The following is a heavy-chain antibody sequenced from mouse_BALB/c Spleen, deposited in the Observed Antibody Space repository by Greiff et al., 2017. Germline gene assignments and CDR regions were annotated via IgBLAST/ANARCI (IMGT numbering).Heavy chain of an antibody. CDR2: IWRGGST. CDR3: AKGYGSSYGYFDV. V-gene: IGHV2-5-1*01. CDR1: GLSLTSYG. J-gene: IGHJ1*01. Sequence: VQLQQSGPSLVQPSQSLSITCTVSGLSLTSYGVHWVRQSPGKGLEWLGVIWRGGSTDYNAAFMSRLSITKDNSKSQVFFKMNSLQADDTAIYYCAKGYGSSYGYFDVWGAGTTVTVSS. D-gene: IGHD1-1*01.